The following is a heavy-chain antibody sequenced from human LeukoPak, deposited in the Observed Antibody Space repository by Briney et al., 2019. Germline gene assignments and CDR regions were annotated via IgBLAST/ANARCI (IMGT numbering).Heavy chain of an antibody. CDR3: ARVSAVSSGYPYWFDP. CDR1: GGSISSSSYY. V-gene: IGHV4-39*07. Sequence: PSETLSLTCTVSGGSISSSSYYWGWIRQPPGKGLEWIGSIYYSGSTYYNPSLKSRVTISVDTSKNQFSPKLSSVTAADTAVYYCARVSAVSSGYPYWFDPWGQGTLVTVSS. CDR2: IYYSGST. J-gene: IGHJ5*02. D-gene: IGHD3-22*01.